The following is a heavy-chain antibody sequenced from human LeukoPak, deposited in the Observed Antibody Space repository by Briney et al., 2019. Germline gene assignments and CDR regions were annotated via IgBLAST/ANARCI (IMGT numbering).Heavy chain of an antibody. D-gene: IGHD3-10*02. Sequence: GGSLRLSCAASGFTFSSYAMSWVRQAPGKGLEWVSAISGSGGSTYHADSVKGRFTISRDNSKNTLYLQMNSLRAEDTAVYYCAKTLFGELLPLTFDYWGQGTLVTVSS. J-gene: IGHJ4*02. CDR1: GFTFSSYA. CDR2: ISGSGGST. V-gene: IGHV3-23*01. CDR3: AKTLFGELLPLTFDY.